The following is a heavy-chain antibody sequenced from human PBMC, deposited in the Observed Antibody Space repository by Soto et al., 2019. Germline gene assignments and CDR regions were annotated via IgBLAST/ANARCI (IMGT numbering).Heavy chain of an antibody. CDR2: IIPIFGTA. D-gene: IGHD3-22*01. J-gene: IGHJ4*02. CDR3: ARSRVDYYDSSGYQDY. Sequence: GASVKFSCKASGGTFSSYAISWVRQAPGQGLEWMGGIIPIFGTANYAQKFQGRVTITADESTSTAYMELSSLRSEDTAVYYCARSRVDYYDSSGYQDYWGQGTLVTVSS. CDR1: GGTFSSYA. V-gene: IGHV1-69*13.